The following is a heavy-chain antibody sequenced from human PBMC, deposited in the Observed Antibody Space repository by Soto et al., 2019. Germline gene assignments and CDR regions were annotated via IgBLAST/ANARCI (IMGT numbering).Heavy chain of an antibody. CDR1: GYTFTSYY. Sequence: VASVKVSCKASGYTFTSYYMHWVRQAPGQGLEWMGIINPSGGSTSYAQKFQGRVTMTRDTSTSTVYMELSSLRSEDTAAYYCERELATVTSYSYYGMDVWGQGTTVTVAS. CDR3: ERELATVTSYSYYGMDV. V-gene: IGHV1-46*01. J-gene: IGHJ6*02. CDR2: INPSGGST. D-gene: IGHD4-17*01.